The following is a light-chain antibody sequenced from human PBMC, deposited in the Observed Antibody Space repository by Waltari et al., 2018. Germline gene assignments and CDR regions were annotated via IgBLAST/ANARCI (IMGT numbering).Light chain of an antibody. CDR2: DAS. CDR3: QQRSNWPPLT. CDR1: QSVSSY. Sequence: EIVLTQSQATLSLSPGERATLSCRASQSVSSYLAWYQQKPGQAPRLLIYDASNRATGIPARFSGSGSGTDFTLTISSLEPEDFAVYYCQQRSNWPPLTFGQGTKVEIK. V-gene: IGKV3-11*01. J-gene: IGKJ1*01.